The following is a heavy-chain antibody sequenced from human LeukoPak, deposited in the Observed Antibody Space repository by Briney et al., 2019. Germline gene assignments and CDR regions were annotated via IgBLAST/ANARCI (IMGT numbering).Heavy chain of an antibody. Sequence: PGGSLRLSCAASGLTFSSYAMSWVRQAPGKGLEWVSAISGSGGSTYYADSVKGRFTISRDNSKNTLYLQMNSLRAEDTAVYYCAKDGGRGYSYGYFWFDPWGQGTLVTVSS. CDR2: ISGSGGST. D-gene: IGHD5-18*01. J-gene: IGHJ5*02. CDR3: AKDGGRGYSYGYFWFDP. V-gene: IGHV3-23*01. CDR1: GLTFSSYA.